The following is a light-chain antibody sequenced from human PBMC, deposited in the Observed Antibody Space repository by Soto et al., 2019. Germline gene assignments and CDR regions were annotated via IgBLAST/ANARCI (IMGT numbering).Light chain of an antibody. CDR1: QSVRSDY. Sequence: EIVLTQSPGTLSLSPGERATLSCRASQSVRSDYLAWYQQKPGQAPRLHIYGASTRATAIPDRFTGSGSGTDFTLTISRLEPADFAVYYCQQYGSSPRTFGQGTKVDIK. V-gene: IGKV3-20*01. CDR2: GAS. CDR3: QQYGSSPRT. J-gene: IGKJ1*01.